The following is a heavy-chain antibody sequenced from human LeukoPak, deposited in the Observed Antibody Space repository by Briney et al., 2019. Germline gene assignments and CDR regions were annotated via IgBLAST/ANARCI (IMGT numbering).Heavy chain of an antibody. J-gene: IGHJ6*03. CDR3: ARDRTVTNHYYYYYYMDV. Sequence: ASVKVSCKASGYTFTGYYMHWVRQAPGQGLEWMGWINPNSGGTNYAQKFQGRVTMTRDTSISTAYMELSRLRSDDTAVYYCARDRTVTNHYYYYYYMDVWGKGTTVTIS. D-gene: IGHD4-17*01. CDR1: GYTFTGYY. CDR2: INPNSGGT. V-gene: IGHV1-2*02.